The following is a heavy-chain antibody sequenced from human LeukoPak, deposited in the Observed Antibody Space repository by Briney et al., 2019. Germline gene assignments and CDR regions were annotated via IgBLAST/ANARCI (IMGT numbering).Heavy chain of an antibody. CDR2: ISYDGSNK. CDR3: ARGPGGRQPNY. CDR1: GFTFSSYA. V-gene: IGHV3-30*04. J-gene: IGHJ4*02. D-gene: IGHD3-16*01. Sequence: GRSLRLSCAASGFTFSSYAMHWVRQAPGKGLEWVAVISYDGSNKYYADSVKGRFTISRDNSKNTLYLQMNSLRAEDTAVYYCARGPGGRQPNYWGQGTWSPSPQ.